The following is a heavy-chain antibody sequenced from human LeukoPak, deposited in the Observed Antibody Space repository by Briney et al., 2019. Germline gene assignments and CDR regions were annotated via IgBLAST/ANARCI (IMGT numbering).Heavy chain of an antibody. CDR3: ARRYDSSGFSIDYYYAMDV. CDR1: GFTFSNYN. Sequence: GGSLRLSCAASGFTFSNYNMNWFRQAPGKGLEWVSSISSSGLSVFSADSVKGQFTISRDSAKTSLYLQMNSLRAEDTAVYYCARRYDSSGFSIDYYYAMDVWGQGTTVTVSS. V-gene: IGHV3-21*01. D-gene: IGHD3-22*01. J-gene: IGHJ6*02. CDR2: ISSSGLSV.